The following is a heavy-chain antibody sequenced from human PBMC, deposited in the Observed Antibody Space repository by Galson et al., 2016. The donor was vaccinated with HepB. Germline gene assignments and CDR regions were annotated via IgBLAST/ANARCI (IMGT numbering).Heavy chain of an antibody. CDR1: GFIFSNYA. Sequence: SLRLSCAASGFIFSNYALHWVRQAPGKGLEWVAVISYDGRNKYYADSVRGRFSISRDNSKDTLFLEMNRLRAEDTAIYYCARAEDGGGSPNNWFDPWGHGTLVTVSS. CDR2: ISYDGRNK. CDR3: ARAEDGGGSPNNWFDP. J-gene: IGHJ5*02. D-gene: IGHD2-15*01. V-gene: IGHV3-30*04.